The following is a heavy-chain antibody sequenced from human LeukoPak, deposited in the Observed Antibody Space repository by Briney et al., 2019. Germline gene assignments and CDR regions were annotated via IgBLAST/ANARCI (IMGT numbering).Heavy chain of an antibody. D-gene: IGHD1-1*01. J-gene: IGHJ4*02. V-gene: IGHV3-23*01. Sequence: GGSLTLSCAASGFTFSSYAMSWVRQAPGQGLEWVSAISGSGGSTYYADSVKGRFTISRDNSKNTLYLQMNSLRAEDTAVYYCAKDRIYNRDDYWGQGTLVTVSS. CDR1: GFTFSSYA. CDR2: ISGSGGST. CDR3: AKDRIYNRDDY.